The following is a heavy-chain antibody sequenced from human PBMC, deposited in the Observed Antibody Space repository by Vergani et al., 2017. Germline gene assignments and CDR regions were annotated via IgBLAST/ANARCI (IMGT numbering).Heavy chain of an antibody. D-gene: IGHD2-8*01. CDR2: IYHSGGA. CDR3: AREGYCTNGVCFTLFDV. CDR1: GGSITSSSYY. Sequence: QLHLQESGPGLVKPSETLSLTCTVSGGSITSSSYYWGWIRQPPGKGLEWIGNIYHSGGAYYNPSLKGRVTISVDTSKNQFSLEVTSVTAADTAIYFCAREGYCTNGVCFTLFDVWGQGALVTVSS. V-gene: IGHV4-39*02. J-gene: IGHJ4*02.